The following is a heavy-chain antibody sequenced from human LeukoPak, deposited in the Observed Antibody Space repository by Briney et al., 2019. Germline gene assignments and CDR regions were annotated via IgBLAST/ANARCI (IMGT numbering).Heavy chain of an antibody. J-gene: IGHJ4*02. CDR1: GFTFSSYA. CDR2: ISGSGGST. D-gene: IGHD1-26*01. CDR3: AKDTREERVGATFDY. V-gene: IGHV3-23*01. Sequence: SGGSLRLSCAASGFTFSSYAMSWVRQAPGKGLEWVSAISGSGGSTYYADSVKGRFTISRDNSKNTLYLQMNSLRAEDTAVYYCAKDTREERVGATFDYWGQGTLVTVSS.